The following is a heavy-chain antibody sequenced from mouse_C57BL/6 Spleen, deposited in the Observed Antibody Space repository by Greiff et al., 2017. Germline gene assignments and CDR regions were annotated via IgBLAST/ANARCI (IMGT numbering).Heavy chain of an antibody. J-gene: IGHJ2*01. Sequence: VQLQQPGAELVRPGSSVKLSCKASGYTFTSYWMAWVKQRPGQGLEWIGNIYPSDSETHYNQKFKDKATLTVDKSSSTAYMQLSSLTSEDSAVYYCARGGNWNYFDYWGQGTTLTVSS. CDR2: IYPSDSET. CDR1: GYTFTSYW. D-gene: IGHD4-1*01. V-gene: IGHV1-61*01. CDR3: ARGGNWNYFDY.